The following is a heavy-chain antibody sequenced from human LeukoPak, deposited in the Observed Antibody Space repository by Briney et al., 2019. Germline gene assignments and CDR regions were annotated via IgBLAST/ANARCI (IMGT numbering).Heavy chain of an antibody. CDR2: ISSSSSYI. J-gene: IGHJ6*02. V-gene: IGHV3-21*01. D-gene: IGHD3-10*01. Sequence: AGVSLRLSCAASGFTFSSYSMNWVRQAPGKGLEWVSSISSSSSYIYYADSVKGRFTISRDNAKNSLYLQMNSLRAEDTAVYYCARGRVTMVRGATHYYYSGMDVWGQGTTVTVSS. CDR1: GFTFSSYS. CDR3: ARGRVTMVRGATHYYYSGMDV.